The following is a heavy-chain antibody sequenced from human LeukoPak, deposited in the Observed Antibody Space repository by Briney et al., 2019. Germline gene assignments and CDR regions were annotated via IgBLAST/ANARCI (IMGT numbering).Heavy chain of an antibody. CDR2: INAGDGNT. Sequence: ASVKVSCKASGYTFTSYAMHWVRQAPGQRLEWMGWINAGDGNTKYSQKFQGRVTITRDTSASTAYMELSSLRSEDTAVYYCARGPYRFGELLGYWGQGTLVTVSS. J-gene: IGHJ4*02. D-gene: IGHD3-10*01. V-gene: IGHV1-3*01. CDR3: ARGPYRFGELLGY. CDR1: GYTFTSYA.